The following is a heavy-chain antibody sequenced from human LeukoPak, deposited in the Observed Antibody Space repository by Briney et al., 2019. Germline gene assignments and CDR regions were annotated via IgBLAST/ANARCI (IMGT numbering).Heavy chain of an antibody. CDR2: IYSGGST. J-gene: IGHJ4*02. CDR1: GFTVSSNY. V-gene: IGHV3-53*04. D-gene: IGHD5/OR15-5a*01. CDR3: ARGRLYAGFDY. Sequence: GGSLGLSCAASGFTVSSNYMSWVRQAPGKGLEWVSVIYSGGSTYYADSVKGRSTISRHNSKNTLYLQMNSLRAEDTAVYYCARGRLYAGFDYWGQGTLVTVSS.